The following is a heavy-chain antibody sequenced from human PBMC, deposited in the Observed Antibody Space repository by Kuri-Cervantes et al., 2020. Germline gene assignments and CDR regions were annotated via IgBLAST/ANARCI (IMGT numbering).Heavy chain of an antibody. CDR3: ARSAIHNCGSTSCRNYYYGMDV. J-gene: IGHJ6*02. Sequence: GESLKISCAASGFTFSSYWMSWVRQAPGKGLEWVAIIKQDGSEKYYVDSVKGRFTISRDNAKNSLYLQMSSLRAEDTAVYYCARSAIHNCGSTSCRNYYYGMDVWGQGTTVTVSS. V-gene: IGHV3-7*01. CDR1: GFTFSSYW. CDR2: IKQDGSEK. D-gene: IGHD2-2*01.